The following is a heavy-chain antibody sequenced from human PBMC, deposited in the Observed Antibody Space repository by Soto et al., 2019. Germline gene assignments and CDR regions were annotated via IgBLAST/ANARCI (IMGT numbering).Heavy chain of an antibody. CDR1: GGSIKTDNW. V-gene: IGHV4-4*02. CDR3: ARAHSVLIEKGFDL. CDR2: IYHSGSA. D-gene: IGHD2-21*01. Sequence: PSETLSLTCDVSGGSIKTDNWWTWVRQSPGKGLEWIGEIYHSGSALYNPSLNNRLTISIDKSKKQFSLTLTSVTAADTALYFCARAHSVLIEKGFDLWGQGTQVTVSS. J-gene: IGHJ1*01.